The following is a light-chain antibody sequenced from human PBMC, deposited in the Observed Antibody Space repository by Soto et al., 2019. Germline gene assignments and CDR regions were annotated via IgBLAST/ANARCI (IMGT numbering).Light chain of an antibody. J-gene: IGLJ1*01. V-gene: IGLV1-44*01. CDR3: AAWDDSLNAL. Sequence: QPVLTQPPSVSGTPGQTVTISCSGSSSNIGDNPVNWYQQLPGAAPKLLIYVNDQRPSGVPDRFSGSKSGTSASLAISGLQPEDEADYYCAAWDDSLNALFGTGTKVTVL. CDR1: SSNIGDNP. CDR2: VND.